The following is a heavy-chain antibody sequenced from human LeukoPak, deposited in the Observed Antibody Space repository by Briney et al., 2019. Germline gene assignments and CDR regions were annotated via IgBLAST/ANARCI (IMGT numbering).Heavy chain of an antibody. CDR3: ARDSRSFDI. J-gene: IGHJ3*02. Sequence: KTSETLSLTCTVSGGSISSYYWSWIRQPAGKGLEWIGYIYYSGNTNYNPSLKSRVTISADTSKNQFSLKLRSVTAADTAVYYCARDSRSFDIWGQGTIVTVSS. V-gene: IGHV4-59*01. CDR2: IYYSGNT. CDR1: GGSISSYY. D-gene: IGHD4-17*01.